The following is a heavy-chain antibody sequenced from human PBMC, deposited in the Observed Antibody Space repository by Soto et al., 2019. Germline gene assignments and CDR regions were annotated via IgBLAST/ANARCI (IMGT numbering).Heavy chain of an antibody. CDR2: INPNSGGT. CDR3: ARGDIAVNCYYYGMDV. J-gene: IGHJ6*02. V-gene: IGHV1-2*04. CDR1: GYTFTGYY. Sequence: ASVKVSCKASGYTFTGYYMHWVRQAPGQGLEWMGWINPNSGGTNYAQKFQGWVTMTRDTSISTAYMELSRLRSDDTAVYYCARGDIAVNCYYYGMDVWGQGTTVTVSS. D-gene: IGHD6-19*01.